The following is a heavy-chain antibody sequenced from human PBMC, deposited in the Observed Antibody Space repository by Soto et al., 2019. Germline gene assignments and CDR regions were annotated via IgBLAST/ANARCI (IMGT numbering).Heavy chain of an antibody. CDR2: IYHSGST. J-gene: IGHJ3*02. CDR1: SGSISSSNW. CDR3: ARDRGSVAGLFTDAFDI. Sequence: SETLSLTCAVSSGSISSSNWWSWVRQPPGKGLEWIGEIYHSGSTNYNPSLKGRVTISVDKSKNQFSLKLSSVTAADTAVYYCARDRGSVAGLFTDAFDIWGQGTMVTVSS. V-gene: IGHV4-4*02. D-gene: IGHD6-19*01.